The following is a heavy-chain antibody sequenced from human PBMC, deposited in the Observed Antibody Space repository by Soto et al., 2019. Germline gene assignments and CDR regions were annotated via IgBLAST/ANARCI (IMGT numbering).Heavy chain of an antibody. CDR2: IYYSGST. V-gene: IGHV4-39*01. D-gene: IGHD5-12*01. CDR3: ARLLRHNYYGMDV. CDR1: SGAISSSSYY. J-gene: IGHJ6*02. Sequence: QLQLQESGPGLVKPSETLSLTCTVSSGAISSSSYYWGWIRQPPGKGLEWIGSIYYSGSTYYNPSLKSRVTISVDTSKNQFSLKLSSVTAADTAVYYCARLLRHNYYGMDVWGQGTTVTVSS.